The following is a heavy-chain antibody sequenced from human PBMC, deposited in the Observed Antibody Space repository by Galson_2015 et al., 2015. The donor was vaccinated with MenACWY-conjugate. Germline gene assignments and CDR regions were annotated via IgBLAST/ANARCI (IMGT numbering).Heavy chain of an antibody. D-gene: IGHD6-19*01. V-gene: IGHV3-21*06. CDR1: GFTFSSYS. J-gene: IGHJ4*02. CDR3: ARDRGGMSVTGPGSLDY. CDR2: IGGSGNYI. Sequence: SLRLSCAASGFTFSSYSMNWVRQAPGKGLEWVSCIGGSGNYISYADSVKDRFTISRDNAENSLYLQMDSLRVEDTAVYYCARDRGGMSVTGPGSLDYWGQGTLVTAPS.